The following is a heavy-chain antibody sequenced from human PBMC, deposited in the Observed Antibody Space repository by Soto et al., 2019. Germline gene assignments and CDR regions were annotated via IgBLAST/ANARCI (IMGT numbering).Heavy chain of an antibody. J-gene: IGHJ3*01. V-gene: IGHV1-18*01. CDR3: ATDSSGYGRMAFDL. CDR2: ISAYNGNT. CDR1: GYTFTSYG. Sequence: ASVKVSCKASGYTFTSYGISWVRQAPGQGLEWMGWISAYNGNTNYAQKLQGRVTMTTDTSTSTTYMELRSLRSDDTAVYYCATDSSGYGRMAFDLWGQGTMVTVSS. D-gene: IGHD3-22*01.